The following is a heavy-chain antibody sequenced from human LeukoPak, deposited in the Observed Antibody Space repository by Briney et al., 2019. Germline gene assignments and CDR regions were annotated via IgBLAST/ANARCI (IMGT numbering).Heavy chain of an antibody. D-gene: IGHD6-13*01. CDR1: GGSLSSSSYY. V-gene: IGHV4-39*01. J-gene: IGHJ5*02. Sequence: PSETLSLTCTVSGGSLSSSSYYWGWLRQPPGTGLEWIGSIYYSGSTYYNPSLKSRVTISVDTSKNQFSLKLSSVTAADTAVYYCARPVSSRAHFDPWGQGTLVTVSS. CDR3: ARPVSSRAHFDP. CDR2: IYYSGST.